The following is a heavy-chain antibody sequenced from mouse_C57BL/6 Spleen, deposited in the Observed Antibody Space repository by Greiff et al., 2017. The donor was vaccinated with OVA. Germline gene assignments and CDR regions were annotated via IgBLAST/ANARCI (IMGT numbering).Heavy chain of an antibody. CDR2: ISNLASSI. V-gene: IGHV5-15*01. CDR3: ARSDASRAMDY. CDR1: GFTFSDYG. D-gene: IGHD2-3*01. Sequence: EVKVVESGGGLVQPGGSLKLSCAASGFTFSDYGMAWVRQAPRKGPEWVAFISNLASSIYYADTVTGRCTISRENAKNTLYLEMSSLRSEDTAMYYCARSDASRAMDYWGQGTSVTVSS. J-gene: IGHJ4*01.